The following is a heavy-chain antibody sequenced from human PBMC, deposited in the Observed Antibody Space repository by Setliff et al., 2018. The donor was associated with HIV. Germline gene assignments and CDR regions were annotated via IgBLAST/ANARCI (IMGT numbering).Heavy chain of an antibody. V-gene: IGHV1-2*06. CDR2: INPNSGGT. Sequence: ASVKVSCKASGYTFTAYYMHWVRQAPGQGLEWMGRINPNSGGTNYAQNFQGRVTMTRGTSISTAYMELRLRSDDTAVYYCATKVYCTNGVCLDAFDIWGQGTLVT. CDR1: GYTFTAYY. J-gene: IGHJ3*02. CDR3: ATKVYCTNGVCLDAFDI. D-gene: IGHD2-8*01.